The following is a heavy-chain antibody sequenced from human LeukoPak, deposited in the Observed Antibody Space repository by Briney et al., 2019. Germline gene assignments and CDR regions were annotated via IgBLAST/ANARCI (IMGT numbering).Heavy chain of an antibody. CDR3: TGTLRDCSSTSCHYYFEY. V-gene: IGHV4-59*01. J-gene: IGHJ4*02. CDR1: GGSISSYY. CDR2: IYYSGST. Sequence: SETLSLTCTVSGGSISSYYWSWIRKPPGKGLEWIGYIYYSGSTNYNPSLKSRVTISVDTSKNQFSLKLSSVTAADTAVYYCTGTLRDCSSTSCHYYFEYWGQGTLVTVSS. D-gene: IGHD2-2*01.